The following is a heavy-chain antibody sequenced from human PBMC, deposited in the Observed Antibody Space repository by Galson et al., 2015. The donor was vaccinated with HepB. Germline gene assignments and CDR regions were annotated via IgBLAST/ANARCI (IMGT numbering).Heavy chain of an antibody. CDR2: ISWNSGSI. CDR3: AKDKGGYNADDYYYYGMDV. J-gene: IGHJ6*02. CDR1: GFTFDDYA. V-gene: IGHV3-9*01. Sequence: SLRLSCAASGFTFDDYAMHWVRQAPGKGLEWVSGISWNSGSIGYADSVKGRFTISRDNAKNSLYLQMNSLRAEDTALYYCAKDKGGYNADDYYYYGMDVWGQGTTVTVSS. D-gene: IGHD5-24*01.